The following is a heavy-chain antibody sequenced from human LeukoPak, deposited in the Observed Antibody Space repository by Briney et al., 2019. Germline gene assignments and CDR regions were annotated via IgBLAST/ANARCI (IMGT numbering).Heavy chain of an antibody. CDR3: ARDRTYSYGYGVTLDY. CDR2: VDPEDGET. D-gene: IGHD5-18*01. V-gene: IGHV1-69-2*01. J-gene: IGHJ4*02. Sequence: ASVKVSCKASGYTFTDYYMHWVQQAPGKGLEWMGRVDPEDGETIYAEKFQGRVTITADTSTDTAYMELSSLRSEDTAVYYCARDRTYSYGYGVTLDYWGQGTLVTVSS. CDR1: GYTFTDYY.